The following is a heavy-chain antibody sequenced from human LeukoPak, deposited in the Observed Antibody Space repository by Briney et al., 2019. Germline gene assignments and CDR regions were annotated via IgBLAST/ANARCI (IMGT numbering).Heavy chain of an antibody. CDR2: FDPEDGER. Sequence: GASVKVSCKVSGYTLTKLSMHWVRLAPGKGLEWMGTFDPEDGERLYAQKFQGRLTMTEDTSTDTAYMELSSLRSEDTAVYYCAKAAEVRATLGYCSGGSCLVSYYYYMDVWGKGTTVTISS. D-gene: IGHD2-15*01. J-gene: IGHJ6*03. CDR3: AKAAEVRATLGYCSGGSCLVSYYYYMDV. V-gene: IGHV1-24*01. CDR1: GYTLTKLS.